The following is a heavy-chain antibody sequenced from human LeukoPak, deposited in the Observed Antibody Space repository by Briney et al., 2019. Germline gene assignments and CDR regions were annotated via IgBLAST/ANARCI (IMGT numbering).Heavy chain of an antibody. J-gene: IGHJ5*02. Sequence: GGFLRLSCAASGIRFSGSGMHWVRQPPGKGLEWVAFIQFDGINIKYADSVKGRFTISRDSSKNTVWLQMNSLTTDDTAMYYCAREAGTVVIGRFDPWGQGTLVTVSS. CDR3: AREAGTVVIGRFDP. CDR2: IQFDGINI. V-gene: IGHV3-30*02. D-gene: IGHD2-15*01. CDR1: GIRFSGSG.